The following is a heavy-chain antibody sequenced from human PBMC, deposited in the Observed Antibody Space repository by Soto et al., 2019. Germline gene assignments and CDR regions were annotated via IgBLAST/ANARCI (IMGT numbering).Heavy chain of an antibody. Sequence: QVQLVQSGAEVKKPGSSVKVSCKASGGTFSSYAISWVRQAPGQGLEWMGGIIPIFGTANYAQKFQGRVTITADESTSTAYMELSSLRSEDTAVYYCATPPGYYTESYYYYGMDVWGQGTTVTVSS. D-gene: IGHD3-3*01. CDR1: GGTFSSYA. CDR3: ATPPGYYTESYYYYGMDV. CDR2: IIPIFGTA. J-gene: IGHJ6*02. V-gene: IGHV1-69*01.